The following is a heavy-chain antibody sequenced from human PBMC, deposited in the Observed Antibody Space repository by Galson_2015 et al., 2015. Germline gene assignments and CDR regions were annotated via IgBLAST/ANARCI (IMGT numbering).Heavy chain of an antibody. Sequence: SLRLSCAASGFTFSSYGMHWVRQAPGKGLEWVAVISYDGSNKYYADSVKGRFTISRDNSKNTLYLQMNSLRAEDTAVYYCAKWAHRWRTNERGSWCDPWGQGTLVTGSS. J-gene: IGHJ5*02. CDR3: AKWAHRWRTNERGSWCDP. D-gene: IGHD1-7*01. CDR2: ISYDGSNK. CDR1: GFTFSSYG. V-gene: IGHV3-30*18.